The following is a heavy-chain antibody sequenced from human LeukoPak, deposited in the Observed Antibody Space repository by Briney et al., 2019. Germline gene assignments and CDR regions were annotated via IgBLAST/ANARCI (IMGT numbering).Heavy chain of an antibody. D-gene: IGHD3-22*01. CDR3: AKDPVGHYYDSSGPGGTDWFDP. J-gene: IGHJ5*02. V-gene: IGHV3-74*01. CDR2: INSDGSST. Sequence: PGGSLRLSCAASGFTFSSYWMHWVRQAPGKGLVWVSRINSDGSSTSYADSVKGRFTISRDNSKNTLYLQMNSLRAEDTAVYYCAKDPVGHYYDSSGPGGTDWFDPWGQGTLVTVSS. CDR1: GFTFSSYW.